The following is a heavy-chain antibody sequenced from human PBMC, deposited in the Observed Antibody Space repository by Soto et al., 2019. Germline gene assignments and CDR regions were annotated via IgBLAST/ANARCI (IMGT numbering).Heavy chain of an antibody. Sequence: HPGGSLRLSCAVSGFTFSSYAMTWVRQAPGKGLEWVSTITGSGHSTYYTDAVKGRFIVSRDNSRNTVDLQMNSLRPEDTAVYYCAKILSTVTSYYYGMDAWGQGTTVTVSS. J-gene: IGHJ6*02. D-gene: IGHD4-17*01. CDR1: GFTFSSYA. CDR2: ITGSGHST. CDR3: AKILSTVTSYYYGMDA. V-gene: IGHV3-23*01.